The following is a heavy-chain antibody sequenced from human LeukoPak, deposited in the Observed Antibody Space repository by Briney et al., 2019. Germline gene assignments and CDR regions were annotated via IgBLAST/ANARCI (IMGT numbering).Heavy chain of an antibody. J-gene: IGHJ3*02. V-gene: IGHV4-59*01. CDR1: GGSISSYY. Sequence: PSETLSLTCTVSGGSISSYYWSWIRQPPGKGLEWIGYIYYSGSANYNPSLKSRVTISVDTSKNQFSLKLSSVTAADTAVYYCARDGLIAAAGTEAFDIWGQGTMVTVSS. CDR3: ARDGLIAAAGTEAFDI. D-gene: IGHD6-13*01. CDR2: IYYSGSA.